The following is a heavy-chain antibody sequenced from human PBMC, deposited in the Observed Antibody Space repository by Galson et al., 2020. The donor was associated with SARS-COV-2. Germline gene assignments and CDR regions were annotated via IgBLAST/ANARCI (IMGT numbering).Heavy chain of an antibody. CDR3: ARDLDGSGSYYKGYYYGMDV. Sequence: SETLSLTCTVSGYSISSGYYWGWIRQPPGKGLEWIGSIYHSGSTYYNPSLKSRVTISVDTSKNQFSLKLSSVTAADTAVYYCARDLDGSGSYYKGYYYGMDVWGQGTTVTVSS. CDR1: GYSISSGYY. CDR2: IYHSGST. D-gene: IGHD3-10*01. J-gene: IGHJ6*02. V-gene: IGHV4-38-2*02.